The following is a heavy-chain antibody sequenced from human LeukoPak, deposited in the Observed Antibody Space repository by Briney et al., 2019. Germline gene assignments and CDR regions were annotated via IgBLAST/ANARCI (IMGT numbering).Heavy chain of an antibody. V-gene: IGHV3-33*08. J-gene: IGHJ4*02. Sequence: PGGSLRLSCAASGFTFSSYAMSWVRQAPGKGLEWVAVIWYDGSNKYYADSVKGRFTISRDNSKNTLYLQMNSLRAEDTAVYYCARGLDYYDSSGYLDYWGQGTLVTVSS. CDR2: IWYDGSNK. CDR1: GFTFSSYA. D-gene: IGHD3-22*01. CDR3: ARGLDYYDSSGYLDY.